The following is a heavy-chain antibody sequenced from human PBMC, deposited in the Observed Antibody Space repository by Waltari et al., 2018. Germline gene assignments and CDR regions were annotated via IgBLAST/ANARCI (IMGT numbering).Heavy chain of an antibody. CDR3: ARGGGEYSSNWYHH. J-gene: IGHJ5*02. D-gene: IGHD6-6*01. CDR1: GGSISSGGYS. Sequence: QLQLRESGSGLVKPSQTLSLTCAVSGGSISSGGYSWSWIRQPPGKGLEWLGYIFHSGSTYYNPSLGSRVTLSVDRSRNQFSLKMTSVTAADTAVYYCARGGGEYSSNWYHHWGQGTLVTVSS. V-gene: IGHV4-30-2*01. CDR2: IFHSGST.